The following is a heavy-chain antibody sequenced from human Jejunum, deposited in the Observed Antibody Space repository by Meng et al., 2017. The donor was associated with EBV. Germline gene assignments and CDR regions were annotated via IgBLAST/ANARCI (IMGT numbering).Heavy chain of an antibody. CDR3: ATGQGDSRYYFDS. CDR2: ISSDGSNI. J-gene: IGHJ4*02. Sequence: GASLHISSAAAGLNLSTCWMCCVHQARGRGLLWGARISSDGSNITHADSVKGRITISRDKAKYTLYLQMNSLGVEDTAVYYCATGQGDSRYYFDSWGQGTLVTVSS. D-gene: IGHD3-10*01. CDR1: GLNLSTCW. V-gene: IGHV3-74*01.